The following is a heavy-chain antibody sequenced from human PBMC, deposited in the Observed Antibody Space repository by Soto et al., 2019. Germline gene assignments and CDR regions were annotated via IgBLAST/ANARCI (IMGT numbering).Heavy chain of an antibody. CDR3: AKDQSYSSSWYGMDV. CDR2: ISSDGSDK. J-gene: IGHJ6*02. V-gene: IGHV3-30*18. D-gene: IGHD6-13*01. CDR1: EFTFSSYG. Sequence: QVQLVEYGGGVVQPGRSLRLSCAASEFTFSSYGMHWVRQAPGKGLEWVAIISSDGSDKYYAGSVKGRFTISRDNSKNTLYLQMNILRAEDTAVYYCAKDQSYSSSWYGMDVWGQGTTVTVSS.